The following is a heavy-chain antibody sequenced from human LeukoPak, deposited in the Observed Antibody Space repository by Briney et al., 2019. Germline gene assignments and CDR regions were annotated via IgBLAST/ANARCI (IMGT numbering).Heavy chain of an antibody. CDR1: GGTFSSYA. CDR2: VIPISGTT. J-gene: IGHJ4*02. V-gene: IGHV1-69*13. CDR3: AREGPAATGAPFDY. D-gene: IGHD2-2*01. Sequence: SVKVSCKASGGTFSSYAISWVRQAPGQGLEWMGGVIPISGTTNYAQKFQGRVTITADESTSTAFMELSSLRSEDTAVYYCAREGPAATGAPFDYWGQGTLVTVSS.